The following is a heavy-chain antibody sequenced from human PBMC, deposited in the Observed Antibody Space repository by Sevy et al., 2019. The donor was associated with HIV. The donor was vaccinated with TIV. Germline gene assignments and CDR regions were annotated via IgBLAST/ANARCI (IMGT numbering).Heavy chain of an antibody. CDR1: GFTFSSYW. J-gene: IGHJ6*02. V-gene: IGHV3-7*01. D-gene: IGHD6-13*01. CDR2: IKQDGSEK. CDR3: ARRIAAAARYYYGMDV. Sequence: GSLRLSCGASGFTFSSYWMSWVRQAPGKGLEWVANIKQDGSEKYYVDSVKGGFTISRDNAKNSLYLQMNSLRAEDTAVYYCARRIAAAARYYYGMDVWGQGTTVTVSS.